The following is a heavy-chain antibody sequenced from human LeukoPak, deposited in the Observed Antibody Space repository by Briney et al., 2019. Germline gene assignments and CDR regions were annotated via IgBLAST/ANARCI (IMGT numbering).Heavy chain of an antibody. V-gene: IGHV4-4*07. CDR2: IYTSGST. J-gene: IGHJ2*01. D-gene: IGHD5-24*01. Sequence: SETLSLTCTVSGGSISSYYWSWIRQPAGKGLEWIGRIYTSGSTNYNPSLKSRVTISVDTSKNQFSLKLSSVTAADTAVYYCARRGEMATYSYWYFDLWGRGTLVTVSS. CDR1: GGSISSYY. CDR3: ARRGEMATYSYWYFDL.